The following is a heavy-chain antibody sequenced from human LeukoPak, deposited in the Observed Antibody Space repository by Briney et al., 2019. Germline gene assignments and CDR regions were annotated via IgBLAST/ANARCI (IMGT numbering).Heavy chain of an antibody. CDR2: ISGSGGST. CDR1: GFTVSSNY. Sequence: GGSLRLSCAASGFTVSSNYMSWVRQAPGKGLEWVSAISGSGGSTYYADSVKGRFTISRDNSKNTLYLQMNSLRAEDTAVYYCAKGDGDYRGFDYWGQGTLVTVSS. CDR3: AKGDGDYRGFDY. J-gene: IGHJ4*02. D-gene: IGHD4-17*01. V-gene: IGHV3-23*01.